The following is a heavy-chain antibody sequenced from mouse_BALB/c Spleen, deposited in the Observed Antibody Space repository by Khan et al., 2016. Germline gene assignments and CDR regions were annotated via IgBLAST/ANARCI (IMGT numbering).Heavy chain of an antibody. J-gene: IGHJ2*01. CDR2: IAPGSGST. D-gene: IGHD4-1*01. CDR3: AREDWDEGDYFDY. CDR1: GYTFTSYW. V-gene: IGHV1S41*01. Sequence: DLVKPGASVKLSCKASGYTFTSYWTNWIKQRPGQGLEWIGRIAPGSGSTYYNEMFKGKATLTVDTSSSTDYIQLSSLSSEDSAGYFCAREDWDEGDYFDYWGQGTTLAVSS.